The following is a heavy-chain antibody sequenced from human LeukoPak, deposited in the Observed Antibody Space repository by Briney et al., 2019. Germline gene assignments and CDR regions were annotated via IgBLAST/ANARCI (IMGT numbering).Heavy chain of an antibody. Sequence: GGSLRLSCAASGFTFSSYSMNWVRQAPGKGLEWVSYISSSSGTIYYADSVKGRFTISRDNAKNSLYLQMNSLRAEDTAVYYCAKDQPESWFDPWGQGTLVTVSS. CDR2: ISSSSGTI. CDR3: AKDQPESWFDP. CDR1: GFTFSSYS. V-gene: IGHV3-48*01. J-gene: IGHJ5*02.